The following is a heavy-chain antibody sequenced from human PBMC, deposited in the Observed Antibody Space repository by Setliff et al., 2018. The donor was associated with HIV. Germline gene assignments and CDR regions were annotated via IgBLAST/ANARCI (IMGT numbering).Heavy chain of an antibody. CDR3: ARHAGSRGYYPRPFDY. V-gene: IGHV4-39*01. J-gene: IGHJ4*02. CDR1: GGSISSSGYY. CDR2: IFYSGST. Sequence: SETLSLTCTVSGGSISSSGYYWGWIRQPPGKGLERIGSIFYSGSTYYNPSLKSRVTISVDTSKSLFSLKLGPVTAADTAVYYCARHAGSRGYYPRPFDYWGQGTLVTSPQ. D-gene: IGHD3-22*01.